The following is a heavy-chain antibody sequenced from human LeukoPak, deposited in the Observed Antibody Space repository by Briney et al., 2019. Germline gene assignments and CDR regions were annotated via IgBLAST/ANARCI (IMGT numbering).Heavy chain of an antibody. CDR2: ISAFNGNT. CDR1: GYTFTSYG. V-gene: IGHV1-18*01. Sequence: ASVKVSCKASGYTFTSYGISWVRQAPGQGLEWMGRISAFNGNTNYAQKLQGRVTMTRNTSISTAYMELSSLRSEDTAVYYCARGNYYGSGSYLNWGQGTLVTVSS. D-gene: IGHD3-10*01. CDR3: ARGNYYGSGSYLN. J-gene: IGHJ1*01.